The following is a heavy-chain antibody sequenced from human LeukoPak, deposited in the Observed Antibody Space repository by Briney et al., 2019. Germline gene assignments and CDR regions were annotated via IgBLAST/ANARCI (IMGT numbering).Heavy chain of an antibody. CDR1: GFTVGNCW. Sequence: QAGGSRRLSGVAWGFTVGNCWMSGVRHSPGRGLEWVADIHTEGDEKYHVAPVMGRFTISRDNAESSLFLQMNGLRADDTAVYYCARGDAFSGDHWGQGTLVTVSS. CDR3: ARGDAFSGDH. J-gene: IGHJ4*02. CDR2: IHTEGDEK. V-gene: IGHV3-7*04.